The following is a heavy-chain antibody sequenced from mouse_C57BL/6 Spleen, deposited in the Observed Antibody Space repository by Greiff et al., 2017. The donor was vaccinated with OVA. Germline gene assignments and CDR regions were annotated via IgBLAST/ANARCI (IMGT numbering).Heavy chain of an antibody. V-gene: IGHV14-4*01. CDR3: TTLTGTRYFDV. D-gene: IGHD4-1*01. Sequence: EVKLQQSGAELVRPGASVKLSCTASGFNIKDDYMHWVKQRPEQGLEWIGWIDPENGDTEYASKFQGKATITADTSSNTAYLQLSSLTSEDTAVYYCTTLTGTRYFDVWGTGTTVTVSS. CDR1: GFNIKDDY. CDR2: IDPENGDT. J-gene: IGHJ1*03.